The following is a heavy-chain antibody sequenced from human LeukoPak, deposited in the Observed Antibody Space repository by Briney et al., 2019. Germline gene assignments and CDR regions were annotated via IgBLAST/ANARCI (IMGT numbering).Heavy chain of an antibody. CDR2: ISAXXGNT. CDR1: GYTFTSYG. Sequence: GASVKVSCKASGYTFTSYGISWVRQAPGQGLEWMGWISAXXGNTNYAQKLQGRVTMTTDTSTSTAYMELRSLRSDDTAVYYCAXDXITIFGVVITYXYYYMDVWGKGTTVTVSS. J-gene: IGHJ6*03. CDR3: AXDXITIFGVVITYXYYYMDV. D-gene: IGHD3-3*01. V-gene: IGHV1-18*01.